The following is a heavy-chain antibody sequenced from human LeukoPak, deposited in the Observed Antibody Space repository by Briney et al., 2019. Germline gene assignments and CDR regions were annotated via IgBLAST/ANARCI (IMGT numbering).Heavy chain of an antibody. CDR3: AREGYYDSSGYYLAEYFQH. J-gene: IGHJ1*01. D-gene: IGHD3-22*01. CDR2: INEYGSKK. CDR1: GFTFSTCW. Sequence: GGSLRLSCAASGFTFSTCWMTWVRQAPGKGLEWVASINEYGSKKSYVDSVKGRFTISRDNSKNTLYLQMNSLRAEDTAVYYCAREGYYDSSGYYLAEYFQHWGQGTLVTVSS. V-gene: IGHV3-7*03.